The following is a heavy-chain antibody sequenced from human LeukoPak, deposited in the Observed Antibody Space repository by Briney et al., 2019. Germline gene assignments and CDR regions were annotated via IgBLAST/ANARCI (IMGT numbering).Heavy chain of an antibody. J-gene: IGHJ4*02. CDR2: INPNSGGT. V-gene: IGHV1-2*04. Sequence: ASVKVSCKASGYTFTGYYMHWVRQAPGQGLEWMGWINPNSGGTNYAQKFQGWVTMTRDTSISTAYMELSRLRSDDTAVYYCARTPEVAAGSYFDYWGQGTLVTVSS. CDR3: ARTPEVAAGSYFDY. D-gene: IGHD6-13*01. CDR1: GYTFTGYY.